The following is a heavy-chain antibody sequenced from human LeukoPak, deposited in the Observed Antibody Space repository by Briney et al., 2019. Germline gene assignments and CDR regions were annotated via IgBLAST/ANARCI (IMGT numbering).Heavy chain of an antibody. CDR1: GFTFSSYA. Sequence: PGGSLRLSCAASGFTFSSYAMHWVRQAPGKGLEWVAVISYDGSNKYYADSVKGRFTISRDNSKNTLYLQMNSLRAEDTAVYYRARDLEDCSGGSCYSWFDPWGQGTLVTVSS. CDR2: ISYDGSNK. CDR3: ARDLEDCSGGSCYSWFDP. V-gene: IGHV3-30-3*01. J-gene: IGHJ5*02. D-gene: IGHD2-15*01.